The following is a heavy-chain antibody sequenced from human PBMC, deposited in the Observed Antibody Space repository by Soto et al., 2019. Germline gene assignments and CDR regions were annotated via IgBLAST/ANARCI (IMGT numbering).Heavy chain of an antibody. Sequence: GGSLRLSCAASGFTFSSYEMNWVRQAPGKGLEWVSYISSSGSTIYYADSVKGRFTISRDNAKNSLYLQMNSLRAEDTAVYYCAIVGELDFWSGYYVRCFDPWGQGTLVTVSS. J-gene: IGHJ5*02. CDR3: AIVGELDFWSGYYVRCFDP. V-gene: IGHV3-48*03. CDR2: ISSSGSTI. CDR1: GFTFSSYE. D-gene: IGHD3-3*01.